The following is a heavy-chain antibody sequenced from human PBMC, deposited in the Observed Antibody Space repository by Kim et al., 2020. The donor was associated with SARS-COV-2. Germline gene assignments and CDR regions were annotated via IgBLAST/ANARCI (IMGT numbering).Heavy chain of an antibody. J-gene: IGHJ5*02. CDR1: GFTFGDYA. V-gene: IGHV3-9*01. D-gene: IGHD1-26*01. Sequence: GGSLRLSCAASGFTFGDYAMHWVRQAPGKGLEWVSGISWNSGSIGYADSVKGRFTISRDNAKNSLYLQMNSLRAEDTALYYCAKDTTWELLSGVGHVFDPWGQGTLVTVSS. CDR2: ISWNSGSI. CDR3: AKDTTWELLSGVGHVFDP.